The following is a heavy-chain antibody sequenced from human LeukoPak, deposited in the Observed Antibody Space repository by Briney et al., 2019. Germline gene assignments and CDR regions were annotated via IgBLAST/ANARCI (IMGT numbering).Heavy chain of an antibody. Sequence: PGRSLRLSCAASGFAFSSLYMHWVRQAPGKGLVWVSRINIDGSSTTYADSVKGRFTISRDNTKNTLYLQMNSLRAEDTAVYYCARAITLSRSPAYWGQGTLVTVSS. CDR1: GFAFSSLY. D-gene: IGHD1-14*01. V-gene: IGHV3-74*01. J-gene: IGHJ4*02. CDR3: ARAITLSRSPAY. CDR2: INIDGSST.